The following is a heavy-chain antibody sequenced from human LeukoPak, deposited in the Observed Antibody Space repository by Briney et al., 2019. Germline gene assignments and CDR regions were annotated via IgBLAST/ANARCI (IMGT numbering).Heavy chain of an antibody. Sequence: SETLTLTCTVSGGSISSGGYYWSWIRQHPGKGLEWIGYIYYSGSTYYNPSLKSRVTISVDTSKNQFSLKLSSVTAADTAVYYCARTTRYSYGYSWFDPWGQGTLVTVSS. CDR1: GGSISSGGYY. J-gene: IGHJ5*02. CDR3: ARTTRYSYGYSWFDP. D-gene: IGHD5-18*01. CDR2: IYYSGST. V-gene: IGHV4-31*03.